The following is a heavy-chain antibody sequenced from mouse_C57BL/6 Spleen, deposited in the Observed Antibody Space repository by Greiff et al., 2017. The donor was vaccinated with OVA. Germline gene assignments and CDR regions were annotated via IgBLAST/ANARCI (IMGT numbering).Heavy chain of an antibody. J-gene: IGHJ2*01. CDR2: IDPSDSYT. D-gene: IGHD3-3*01. CDR1: GYTFTSYW. Sequence: QVQLQQPGAELVMPGASVKLSCKASGYTFTSYWMHWVKQRPGQGLEWIGEIDPSDSYTNYNQKFKGKSTLTVDKSSSTAYMQLSSLTSGDSAVYYCARGAGPVDSWGRDTTLTFSS. V-gene: IGHV1-69*01. CDR3: ARGAGPVDS.